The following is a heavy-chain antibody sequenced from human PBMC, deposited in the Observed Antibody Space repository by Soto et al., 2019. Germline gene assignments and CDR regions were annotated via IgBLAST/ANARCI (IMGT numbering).Heavy chain of an antibody. CDR2: IYYSGST. J-gene: IGHJ6*02. V-gene: IGHV4-39*01. CDR1: GGSISSSSYY. CDR3: ATPSGVRGLKLGQWLVHHYGMEV. D-gene: IGHD6-19*01. Sequence: SETLSLTCTVSGGSISSSSYYWGWIRQPPGKGLEWIGGIYYSGSTYYNPSLKSRVTISVDTSKNQFSLKLSSVTAADTAVYYCATPSGVRGLKLGQWLVHHYGMEVWGQGTTDTVSS.